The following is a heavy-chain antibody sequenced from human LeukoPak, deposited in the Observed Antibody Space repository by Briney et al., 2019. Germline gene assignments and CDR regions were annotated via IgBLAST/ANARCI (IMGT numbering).Heavy chain of an antibody. J-gene: IGHJ3*02. CDR3: AREVLRHLSGIGDAFDI. CDR2: IYYSGST. D-gene: IGHD1-14*01. V-gene: IGHV4-31*03. CDR1: GGSISSGGYY. Sequence: PSETLSLTCTVSGGSISSGGYYWRWIRQHPGKGLEWIGYIYYSGSTYYNPSLKSRVTISVDTSKNQFSLKLSSVTAADTAVYYCAREVLRHLSGIGDAFDIWGQGTMVTVSS.